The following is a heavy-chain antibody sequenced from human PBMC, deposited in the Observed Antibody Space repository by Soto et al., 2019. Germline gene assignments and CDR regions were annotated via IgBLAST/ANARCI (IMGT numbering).Heavy chain of an antibody. CDR3: ARVYPSDTRYGYVGNNWFDP. J-gene: IGHJ5*02. V-gene: IGHV1-46*03. D-gene: IGHD5-18*01. CDR2: INPSGGST. Sequence: AASVKVSCKASGYTFTSYYMHWVRPAPGQGLEWMGIINPSGGSTSYAQKFQGRVTMTRDTSTSTVYMELSSLRSEDTAVYYCARVYPSDTRYGYVGNNWFDPWGQGTLVTVS. CDR1: GYTFTSYY.